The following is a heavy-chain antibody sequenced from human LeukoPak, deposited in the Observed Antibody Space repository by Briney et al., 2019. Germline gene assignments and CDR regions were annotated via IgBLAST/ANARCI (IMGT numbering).Heavy chain of an antibody. CDR2: FSGSGGST. V-gene: IGHV3-23*01. Sequence: GGSLRLSCAASGFTFSSYAMSRVRQAPGKGPEWVLAFSGSGGSTYYADSVKGRFTISRNNFKNTLYLQMNSLRAEDTAVYYCSKRLGATSNWFDPWGQGTLVTVSS. CDR3: SKRLGATSNWFDP. CDR1: GFTFSSYA. D-gene: IGHD1-26*01. J-gene: IGHJ5*02.